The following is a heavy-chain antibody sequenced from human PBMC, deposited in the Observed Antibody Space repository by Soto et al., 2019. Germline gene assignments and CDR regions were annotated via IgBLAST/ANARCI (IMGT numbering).Heavy chain of an antibody. CDR3: ARHPRDGYNFLLSSHNWFDP. Sequence: SETLSLTCTVSGGSISSGSYYWGWIRQPPGKGLEWIGSIYYSGSTYYNPSLKSRVTISVDTSKNQFSLKLSSVTAADTAVYYCARHPRDGYNFLLSSHNWFDPWGQGTLVTVSS. J-gene: IGHJ5*02. V-gene: IGHV4-39*01. D-gene: IGHD5-12*01. CDR2: IYYSGST. CDR1: GGSISSGSYY.